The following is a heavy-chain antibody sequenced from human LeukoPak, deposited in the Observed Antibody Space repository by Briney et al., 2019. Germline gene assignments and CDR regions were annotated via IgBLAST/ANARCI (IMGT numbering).Heavy chain of an antibody. CDR2: IYYSGST. V-gene: IGHV4-61*01. J-gene: IGHJ4*02. Sequence: SETLSLTCTVSGGSISSSSYYWSWIRQPPGKGLEWIGYIYYSGSTNYNPSLKSRVTISVDTSKNQFSLKLSSVTAADTAVYYCARWSMATIDYWGQGTLVTVSS. CDR1: GGSISSSSYY. D-gene: IGHD5-24*01. CDR3: ARWSMATIDY.